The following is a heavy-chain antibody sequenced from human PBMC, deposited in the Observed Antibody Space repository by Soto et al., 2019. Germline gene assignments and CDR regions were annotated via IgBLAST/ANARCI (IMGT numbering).Heavy chain of an antibody. J-gene: IGHJ6*03. Sequence: QVQLQESGPGLVKPSQTLSLTCTVSGDYISSGSYYWSWIRQHPGKGLEWIGYVHYSGRTYYHLPLNSRLPISVNPANTSVYMKLSSVTAADTAVYDGARDQPDPECYYFYYMDVWGKGTTVTVSS. D-gene: IGHD2-2*01. CDR2: VHYSGRT. V-gene: IGHV4-31*03. CDR1: GDYISSGSYY. CDR3: ARDQPDPECYYFYYMDV.